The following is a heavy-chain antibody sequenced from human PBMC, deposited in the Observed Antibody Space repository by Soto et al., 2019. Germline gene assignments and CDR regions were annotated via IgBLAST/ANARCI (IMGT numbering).Heavy chain of an antibody. Sequence: PSETLSLTCAVSGGSISSGGYSWSWIRQPPGKGLEWIGYIYHSGSTYYNPSLKSRVTISVDRSKNQFSLKLSSVTAADTAVYYCARVGTMVRGVSPWWFDPWGQGTLVTVSS. D-gene: IGHD3-10*01. V-gene: IGHV4-30-2*01. J-gene: IGHJ5*02. CDR3: ARVGTMVRGVSPWWFDP. CDR2: IYHSGST. CDR1: GGSISSGGYS.